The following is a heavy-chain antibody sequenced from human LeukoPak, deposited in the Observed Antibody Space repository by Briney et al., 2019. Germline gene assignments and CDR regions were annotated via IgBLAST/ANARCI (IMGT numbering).Heavy chain of an antibody. Sequence: GGSLRLSCAASGFTFSNYGMHWVRQAPGKGLGWVAVTSYDGSNKYYRDSVKGRFTISRDNSKNTLYLQMNSLRTEDTAVYYCAKGGESSGYYGGPDYWGQGTLVTVSS. J-gene: IGHJ4*02. CDR3: AKGGESSGYYGGPDY. CDR1: GFTFSNYG. V-gene: IGHV3-30*18. CDR2: TSYDGSNK. D-gene: IGHD3-22*01.